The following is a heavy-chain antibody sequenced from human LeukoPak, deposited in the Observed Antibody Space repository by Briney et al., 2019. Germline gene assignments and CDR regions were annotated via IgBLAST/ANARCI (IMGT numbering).Heavy chain of an antibody. D-gene: IGHD3-10*01. V-gene: IGHV3-23*01. CDR2: ISGSGGST. Sequence: GGSLRLSCAASGLTFSSYGMSWVRQAPGKGLEWVSAISGSGGSTYYADSVKGRFTISRDNSKNTLYLQMNSLRAEDTAVYYCAKDNLWFGELNWFDPWGQGTLVTVSS. CDR1: GLTFSSYG. J-gene: IGHJ5*02. CDR3: AKDNLWFGELNWFDP.